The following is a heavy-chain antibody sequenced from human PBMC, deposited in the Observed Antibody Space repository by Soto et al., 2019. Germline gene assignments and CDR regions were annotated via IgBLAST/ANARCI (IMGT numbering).Heavy chain of an antibody. V-gene: IGHV1-69*13. D-gene: IGHD6-19*01. CDR1: GGTFSSYA. CDR2: IIPIFGTA. J-gene: IGHJ4*02. Sequence: ASVKVSCKASGGTFSSYAISWVRQAPGQGLEWMGGIIPIFGTANYAQKFQGRVTITADESTSTAYMELSSLRSEDTAVYYCARGGSNGWYFDYWGQGTLVTVSS. CDR3: ARGGSNGWYFDY.